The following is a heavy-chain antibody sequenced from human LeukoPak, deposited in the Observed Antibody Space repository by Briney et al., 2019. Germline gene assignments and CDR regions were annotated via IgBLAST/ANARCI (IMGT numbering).Heavy chain of an antibody. V-gene: IGHV3-30*04. J-gene: IGHJ4*02. CDR3: AKTYSSGWYLHFDY. CDR2: ISYDGSNK. Sequence: GGSLRLSCAASGFTFSSYAMHWVRQAPGKGLEWVAVISYDGSNKYYADSVKGRFTISRDNSKNTLYLQMNSLRAEDTAVYYCAKTYSSGWYLHFDYWGQGTLVTVSS. CDR1: GFTFSSYA. D-gene: IGHD6-19*01.